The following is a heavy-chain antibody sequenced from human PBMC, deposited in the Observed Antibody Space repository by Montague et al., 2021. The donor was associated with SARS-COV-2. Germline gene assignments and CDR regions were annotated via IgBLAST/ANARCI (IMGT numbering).Heavy chain of an antibody. CDR3: ARGRVGITMILVVIGYSYYFDY. V-gene: IGHV4-59*02. J-gene: IGHJ4*02. CDR2: FYSVGST. Sequence: SETLSLTCTVSGASVSSSDWGWIRQSPGKGLEWIGYFYSVGSTDYSPSLKSRVTISRDTSKNQFSLKVRSVTAADTAVYYCARGRVGITMILVVIGYSYYFDYWGQGTLVTVSS. CDR1: GASVSSSD. D-gene: IGHD3-22*01.